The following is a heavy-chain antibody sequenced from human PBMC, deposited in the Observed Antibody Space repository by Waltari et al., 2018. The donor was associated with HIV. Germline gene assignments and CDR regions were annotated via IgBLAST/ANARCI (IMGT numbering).Heavy chain of an antibody. CDR2: IYYSGST. V-gene: IGHV4-39*07. CDR1: GGSISSSSYY. D-gene: IGHD3-10*01. J-gene: IGHJ5*02. CDR3: ATTYYYGSGSSKSRWFDP. Sequence: QLQLQESGPGLVKPSETLSLTCTVSGGSISSSSYYWGWIRQPPGKGLEWIGSIYYSGSTYYNPSLKSRVTISVDTSKNQFSLKLSSVTAADTAVYYCATTYYYGSGSSKSRWFDPWGQGTLVTVSS.